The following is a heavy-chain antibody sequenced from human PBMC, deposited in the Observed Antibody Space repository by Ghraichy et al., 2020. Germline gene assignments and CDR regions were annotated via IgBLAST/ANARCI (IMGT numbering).Heavy chain of an antibody. J-gene: IGHJ3*02. Sequence: ASVKVSCKASGYTFTGYYMHWVRQAPGQGLEWMGWINPNSGGTNYAQKFQGWVTMTRDTSISTAYMELSRLRSDDTAVYYCARGGVVVPATSHSDAFDIWGQGTMVTVSS. D-gene: IGHD2-2*01. CDR1: GYTFTGYY. CDR3: ARGGVVVPATSHSDAFDI. V-gene: IGHV1-2*04. CDR2: INPNSGGT.